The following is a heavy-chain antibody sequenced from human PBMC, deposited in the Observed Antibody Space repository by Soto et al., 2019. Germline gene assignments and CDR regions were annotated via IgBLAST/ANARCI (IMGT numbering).Heavy chain of an antibody. J-gene: IGHJ4*02. V-gene: IGHV4-4*02. CDR1: GGSISSSNW. CDR2: INHSGSA. Sequence: SETLSLTCAVSGGSISSSNWWTWIRQTPGKGLQWIGQINHSGSANYNPSLKSRVTISVHTSNSQFSLELSSVTAADTAVYYCARGLISGSHYSGGWYYFDSWGQGTQVTVSS. D-gene: IGHD1-26*01. CDR3: ARGLISGSHYSGGWYYFDS.